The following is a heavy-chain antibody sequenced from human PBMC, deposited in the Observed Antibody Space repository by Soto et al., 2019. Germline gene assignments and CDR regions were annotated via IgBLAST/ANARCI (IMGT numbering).Heavy chain of an antibody. CDR2: INHSGST. CDR3: ARAKYLWFGELGPSYYYYGMDA. Sequence: SETLSLTCAVYGGSFSGYYWSWIRQPPGKGLEWIGEINHSGSTNYNPSLKSRVTISVDTSKNQFSLKLSSVTAADTAVYYCARAKYLWFGELGPSYYYYGMDAWGQGTTVTVS. D-gene: IGHD3-10*01. J-gene: IGHJ6*02. V-gene: IGHV4-34*01. CDR1: GGSFSGYY.